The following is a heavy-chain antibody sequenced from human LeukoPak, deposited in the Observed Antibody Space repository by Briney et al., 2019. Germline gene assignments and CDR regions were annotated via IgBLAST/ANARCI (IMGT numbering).Heavy chain of an antibody. V-gene: IGHV3-11*01. J-gene: IGHJ4*02. CDR2: ISSGGSTI. Sequence: PGGSLRLSCAASGFTFSDYYMSWIRQAPGKGLEWVSYISSGGSTIYYADSVKGRFTISRDNAKNSLYLQMNSLRAEDTAVYYCARGRRHGWYYFDYWGQGTLVTVSS. CDR3: ARGRRHGWYYFDY. D-gene: IGHD6-19*01. CDR1: GFTFSDYY.